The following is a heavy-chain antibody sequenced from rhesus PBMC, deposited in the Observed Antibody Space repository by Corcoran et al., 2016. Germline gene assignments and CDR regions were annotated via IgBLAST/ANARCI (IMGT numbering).Heavy chain of an antibody. J-gene: IGHJ4*01. D-gene: IGHD4-4*01. CDR1: GGSISDSYR. Sequence: QVQLQESGPGVVKPSETLSLTCAVSGGSISDSYRWSWIRQPQGKGLEWIGHTYGRSTSTNYNPSLKRRVTISKDTSKTQFSLKLSSVTAADTAVYYCARDHFMVATGIDYWGQGVLVTVSS. CDR2: TYGRSTST. CDR3: ARDHFMVATGIDY. V-gene: IGHV4S10*01.